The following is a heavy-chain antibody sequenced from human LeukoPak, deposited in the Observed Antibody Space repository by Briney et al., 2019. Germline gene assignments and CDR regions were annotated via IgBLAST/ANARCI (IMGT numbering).Heavy chain of an antibody. CDR3: AGAPSEIGGYYPEFFRH. J-gene: IGHJ1*01. Sequence: GGSLRLSCAASGFTCSIYWMHYVRQAPGKGLVWVSRIKSDGKTNYADSVKGRFTISRDNAKNTVSLQMNSLRAEDTGVYYCAGAPSEIGGYYPEFFRHWGQGTLVTVSS. V-gene: IGHV3-74*01. CDR1: GFTCSIYW. D-gene: IGHD3-22*01. CDR2: IKSDGKT.